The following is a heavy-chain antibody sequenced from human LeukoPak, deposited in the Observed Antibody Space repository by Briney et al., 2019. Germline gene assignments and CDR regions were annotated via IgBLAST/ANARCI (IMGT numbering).Heavy chain of an antibody. V-gene: IGHV4-34*01. CDR3: ARGIPRQYSSSWCNY. CDR1: GGSFSGYY. J-gene: IGHJ4*02. CDR2: INHSGST. D-gene: IGHD6-13*01. Sequence: SETLSLTCAVYGGSFSGYYWSWIRQPPGKGLEWIGEINHSGSTNYNPSLKSRVTISVDTSKNQFSLKLSSVTAADTAVYYCARGIPRQYSSSWCNYWGQGTLVTVSS.